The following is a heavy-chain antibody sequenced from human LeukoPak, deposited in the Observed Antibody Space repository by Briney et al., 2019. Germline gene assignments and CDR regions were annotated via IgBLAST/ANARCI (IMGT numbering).Heavy chain of an antibody. D-gene: IGHD4-23*01. Sequence: GGSLRLSCAASGFTFSSYAMHWVRQAPGKGLEYVSAISSNGGSTYYANSVKGRFTISRDNSKNTLYLQMGSLRAEDMAVYYCARSVEGMYYFYYWGRGTLVTVSS. J-gene: IGHJ4*02. CDR2: ISSNGGST. CDR3: ARSVEGMYYFYY. V-gene: IGHV3-64*01. CDR1: GFTFSSYA.